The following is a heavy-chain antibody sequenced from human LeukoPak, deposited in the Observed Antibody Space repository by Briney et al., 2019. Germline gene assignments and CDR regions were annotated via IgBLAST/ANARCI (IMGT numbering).Heavy chain of an antibody. D-gene: IGHD6-6*01. J-gene: IGHJ4*02. CDR2: INPSGGST. V-gene: IGHV1-46*01. Sequence: ASVKVSCKASGYTFTSYYMHWVRQAPGQGLVWMGIINPSGGSTSYAQKFQGRVTMTRDTSTSTVYMELSSLRSEDTAVYYCARDWSSSTPLYYFDYWGQGTLVTVSS. CDR1: GYTFTSYY. CDR3: ARDWSSSTPLYYFDY.